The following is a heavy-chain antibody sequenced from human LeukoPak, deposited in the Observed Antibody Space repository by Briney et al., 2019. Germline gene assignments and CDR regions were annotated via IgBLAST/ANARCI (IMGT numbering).Heavy chain of an antibody. CDR2: IYPGDSDT. CDR1: GYSFTSYW. J-gene: IGHJ4*02. CDR3: AAYYYDSSGYYLQYFDY. Sequence: GESLKISCKGSGYSFTSYWIGWVRQMPGKGLEWMGIIYPGDSDTRYSPSFQGQVTISADKSISTAYLQWSSLKASDTAMYYCAAYYYDSSGYYLQYFDYWGQGTLVTASS. D-gene: IGHD3-22*01. V-gene: IGHV5-51*01.